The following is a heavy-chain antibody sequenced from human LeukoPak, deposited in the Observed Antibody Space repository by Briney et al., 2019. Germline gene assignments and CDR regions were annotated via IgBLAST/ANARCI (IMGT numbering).Heavy chain of an antibody. D-gene: IGHD3-9*01. CDR1: GGSMNSYY. J-gene: IGHJ4*02. CDR3: ARHVWLQPFDY. CDR2: IYYSGST. Sequence: SETLSLTCSVSGGSMNSYYWSWIRQSPGKGLEWIGYIYYSGSTNYNPSLKSRVTISVDTSKNQFSLKLGSVTAADTAVYYCARHVWLQPFDYWGQGTLVTVSS. V-gene: IGHV4-59*08.